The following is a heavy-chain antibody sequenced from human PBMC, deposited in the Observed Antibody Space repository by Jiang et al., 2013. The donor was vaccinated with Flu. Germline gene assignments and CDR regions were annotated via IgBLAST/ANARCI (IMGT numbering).Heavy chain of an antibody. CDR1: GGTFSSYA. CDR2: IIPIFGTA. V-gene: IGHV1-69*01. J-gene: IGHJ4*02. CDR3: ASNYYDSSGSFDY. D-gene: IGHD3-22*01. Sequence: KASGGTFSSYAISWVRQAPGQGLEWMGGIIPIFGTANYAQKFQGRVTITADESTSTAYMELSSLRSEDTAVYYCASNYYDSSGSFDYWGQGTLVTVSS.